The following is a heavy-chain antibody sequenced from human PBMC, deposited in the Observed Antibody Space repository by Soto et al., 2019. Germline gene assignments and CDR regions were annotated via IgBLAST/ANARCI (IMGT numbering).Heavy chain of an antibody. CDR1: GYTFTSYG. J-gene: IGHJ4*02. CDR2: ISAYNGNT. Sequence: QVQLVQSGAEVKKPGASVKVSCKASGYTFTSYGISWVRQAPGQGLEWMGWISAYNGNTNHAQKLQGRVTLTTDTSTNTAYMELRSLRSDDTAVYYCARDWETTVTTQPDYGGQGTLVTVSS. CDR3: ARDWETTVTTQPDY. V-gene: IGHV1-18*01. D-gene: IGHD4-17*01.